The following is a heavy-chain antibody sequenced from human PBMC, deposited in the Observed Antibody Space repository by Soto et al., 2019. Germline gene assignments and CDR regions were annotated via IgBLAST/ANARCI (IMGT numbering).Heavy chain of an antibody. D-gene: IGHD6-13*01. Sequence: QVQLVQSGAEVKKPGASVKVSCKASGYTFTSYGISWVRQAPGQGREWMGWISAYNGNTYYAQKLQSRVTIITGTATSTAYMELRSLRSDDTAVYYCARDDPGIAAAGTYLGFDPWGQGTLATLSS. V-gene: IGHV1-18*04. J-gene: IGHJ5*02. CDR3: ARDDPGIAAAGTYLGFDP. CDR2: ISAYNGNT. CDR1: GYTFTSYG.